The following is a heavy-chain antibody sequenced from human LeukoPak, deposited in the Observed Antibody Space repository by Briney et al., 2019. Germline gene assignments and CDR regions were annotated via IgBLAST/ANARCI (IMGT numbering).Heavy chain of an antibody. CDR1: GGSISSGSYY. V-gene: IGHV4-61*02. CDR2: IYTSGST. J-gene: IGHJ4*02. D-gene: IGHD6-13*01. Sequence: EASQTLSLTCTVSGGSISSGSYYWSWIRQPAGKGLEWIGRIYTSGSTNYNPSLKSRVTISVDTSKNQFSLKLSSVTAADTAVYYCARENGIAAADYWGQGTLVTVSS. CDR3: ARENGIAAADY.